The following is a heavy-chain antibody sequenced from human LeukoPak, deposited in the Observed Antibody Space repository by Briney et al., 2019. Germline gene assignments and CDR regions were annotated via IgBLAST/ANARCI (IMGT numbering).Heavy chain of an antibody. J-gene: IGHJ4*02. CDR2: VSGSASNT. Sequence: GGSLRLSCAASGFTFSNYAMSWVRQAPGKGLEWVSTVSGSASNTYYADSVKGQFTISRDNSKTTLYLQMNSLRADDTAVYYCAKGFQTYGELSFDVWGQGTLVAVSS. CDR3: AKGFQTYGELSFDV. CDR1: GFTFSNYA. D-gene: IGHD4-17*01. V-gene: IGHV3-23*01.